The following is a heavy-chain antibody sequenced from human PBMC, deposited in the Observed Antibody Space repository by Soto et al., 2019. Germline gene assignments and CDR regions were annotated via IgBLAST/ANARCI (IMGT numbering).Heavy chain of an antibody. V-gene: IGHV4-30-2*01. J-gene: IGHJ4*02. CDR2: IYHSGST. Sequence: SETLSLTCAVSGGSISSGGYSWSWIRQPPGKGLEWIGYIYHSGSTYYNPSLKSRVTISVDRSKNQFSLKLSSVTAADTVVYYCARIARKYYFDYWGQGTLVTVSS. CDR1: GGSISSGGYS. CDR3: ARIARKYYFDY.